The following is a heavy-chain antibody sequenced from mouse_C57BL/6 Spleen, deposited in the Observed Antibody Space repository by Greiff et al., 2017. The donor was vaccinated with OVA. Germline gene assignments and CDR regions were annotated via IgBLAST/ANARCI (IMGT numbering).Heavy chain of an antibody. V-gene: IGHV14-4*01. CDR1: GFNIKDDY. CDR3: TTDYYGSSYAMDY. D-gene: IGHD1-1*01. J-gene: IGHJ4*01. Sequence: EVQLQQSGAELVRPGASVKLSCTASGFNIKDDYMHWVKQRPEQGLEWIGWIDPENGDTEYASKFQGKATITADTSSNTAYLQLSSLTSEDTAVYYCTTDYYGSSYAMDYWGQGTSVTVSS. CDR2: IDPENGDT.